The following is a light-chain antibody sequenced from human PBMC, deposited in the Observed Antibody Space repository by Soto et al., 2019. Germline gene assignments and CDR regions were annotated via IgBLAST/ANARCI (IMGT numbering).Light chain of an antibody. CDR2: GNS. CDR1: SSNIGAGYD. V-gene: IGLV1-40*01. Sequence: QPVLTQPPSVSGAPGQRVTISCTGSSSNIGAGYDVNWYQQLPGTAPKVLIYGNSNRPSGVPDRFSGSKSGASASLAITGLQAEDEADYYCQSYDSSLSTSVFGGGTKVTVL. CDR3: QSYDSSLSTSV. J-gene: IGLJ2*01.